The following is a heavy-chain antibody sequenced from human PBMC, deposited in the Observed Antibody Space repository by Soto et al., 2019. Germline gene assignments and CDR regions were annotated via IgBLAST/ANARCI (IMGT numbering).Heavy chain of an antibody. Sequence: ASVKVSCKASGGTFSSYTISWVRQAPGQGLEWMGRIIPILGIANYAQKFQGRVTITADKSTSTAYMELSSLRSEDTAVYYCASRRYDSLTVYVYNYWGQGTLVTVAS. CDR1: GGTFSSYT. V-gene: IGHV1-69*02. D-gene: IGHD3-9*01. CDR2: IIPILGIA. CDR3: ASRRYDSLTVYVYNY. J-gene: IGHJ4*02.